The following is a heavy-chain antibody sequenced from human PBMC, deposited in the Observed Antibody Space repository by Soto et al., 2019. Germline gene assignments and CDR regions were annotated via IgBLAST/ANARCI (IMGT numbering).Heavy chain of an antibody. Sequence: ASVKVSCKASGYTFTGYYMHWVRQAPGQGLEWMGWINPNSGGTNYAQKFQGRVTMTRDTSISTAYMELSRLRSDDTAVYHCARVNVVVVAATREYYFDYWGQGTLVTVS. CDR3: ARVNVVVVAATREYYFDY. J-gene: IGHJ4*02. V-gene: IGHV1-2*02. D-gene: IGHD2-15*01. CDR2: INPNSGGT. CDR1: GYTFTGYY.